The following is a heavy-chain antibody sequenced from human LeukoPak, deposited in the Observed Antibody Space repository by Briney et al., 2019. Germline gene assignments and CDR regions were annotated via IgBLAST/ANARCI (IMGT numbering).Heavy chain of an antibody. V-gene: IGHV3-7*05. D-gene: IGHD5-24*01. Sequence: GGSLRLSCAASGFTFSSYWMSWVRQAPGKGLEWVAQIKQDGSEICYVDSVKGRFTIFRDNAKNSLFLQMNSLRVEDTAVYYCARIHRFNYYGVDVWGQGTTVTVPS. CDR3: ARIHRFNYYGVDV. J-gene: IGHJ6*02. CDR1: GFTFSSYW. CDR2: IKQDGSEI.